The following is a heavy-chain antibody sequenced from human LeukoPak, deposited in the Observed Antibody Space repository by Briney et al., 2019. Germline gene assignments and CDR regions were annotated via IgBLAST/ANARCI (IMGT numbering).Heavy chain of an antibody. D-gene: IGHD3-10*01. CDR2: VYHSGTT. J-gene: IGHJ6*03. V-gene: IGHV4-38-2*02. CDR3: ARSGPYYYHYLDV. Sequence: SETLSRTCTVAAYSRTNGYYWVWIRQPPLKGLEWIGAVYHSGTTYSHPSLRSRVATSVETSKNQFSVQLSSVTAAGTAVYFCARSGPYYYHYLDVWGRGTTVTVSS. CDR1: AYSRTNGYY.